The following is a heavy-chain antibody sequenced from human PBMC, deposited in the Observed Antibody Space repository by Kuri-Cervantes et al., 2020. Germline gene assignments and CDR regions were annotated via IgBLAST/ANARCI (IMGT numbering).Heavy chain of an antibody. CDR1: GFTVSSNY. Sequence: GESLKISCAASGFTVSSNYISWVRQAPGKGLEWVSTIYNGGSTYYADSVKGRFTISRDNSKNTLYLQMNSLRAEDTAVYYCARDPAGLLLFDPWGQGTLVTVSS. CDR2: IYNGGST. CDR3: ARDPAGLLLFDP. J-gene: IGHJ5*02. V-gene: IGHV3-53*01. D-gene: IGHD2-15*01.